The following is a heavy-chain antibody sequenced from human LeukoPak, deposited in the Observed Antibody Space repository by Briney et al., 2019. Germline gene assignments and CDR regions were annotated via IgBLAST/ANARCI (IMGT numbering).Heavy chain of an antibody. V-gene: IGHV3-74*01. J-gene: IGHJ4*02. Sequence: GSLRLSCAASGFTFSSYWMHWVRQAPGKGLVWVSRINSDGSSTSYADSVKGRFTVSRENAKSSLYLQMNNLRAEDTAVYYCARARHLAGYRNTWYDYWGQGTLVTVSS. CDR1: GFTFSSYW. D-gene: IGHD6-13*01. CDR3: ARARHLAGYRNTWYDY. CDR2: INSDGSST.